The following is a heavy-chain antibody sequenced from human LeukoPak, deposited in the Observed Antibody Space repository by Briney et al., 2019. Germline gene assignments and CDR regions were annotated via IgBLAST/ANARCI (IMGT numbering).Heavy chain of an antibody. CDR3: ARCSGPRFDWSSTSFDP. J-gene: IGHJ5*02. CDR1: GYSFTSYW. CDR2: IYPGDSDT. Sequence: GESLKISCKGSGYSFTSYWIGWVRQMPGKGLEWMGIIYPGDSDTRYSPSFQGQVTISADKSISTAYLQWSSLKASDTAMYYCARCSGPRFDWSSTSFDPWGQGTLVTVSS. D-gene: IGHD3-9*01. V-gene: IGHV5-51*01.